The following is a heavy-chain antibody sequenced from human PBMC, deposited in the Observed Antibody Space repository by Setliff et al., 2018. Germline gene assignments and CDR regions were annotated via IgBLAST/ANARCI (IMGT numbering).Heavy chain of an antibody. CDR2: TIPIFGST. J-gene: IGHJ6*03. D-gene: IGHD5-18*01. CDR1: GYNFITFG. Sequence: ASVKVSCKTSGYNFITFGISWVRQAPGQGLEWMGGTIPIFGSTNYAQKFQGRVTITTDESTSTAYMELTSLRSEDTAVYYCARDGVHTAMLIDYYYYMDVWGKGTTVTVSS. CDR3: ARDGVHTAMLIDYYYYMDV. V-gene: IGHV1-69*05.